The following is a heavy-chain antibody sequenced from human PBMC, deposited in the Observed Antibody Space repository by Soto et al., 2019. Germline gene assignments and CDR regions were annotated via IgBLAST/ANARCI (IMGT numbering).Heavy chain of an antibody. CDR1: GGTFSSYA. Sequence: QVQLVQSGAEVKKPGSSVKVSCKASGGTFSSYAISWVRQAPGQGLEWMGGIIPIFGTANYAQKFQGRVTITADESTSTAYMELSRLRSEDTAVYYCARESGCIRTSCYHYSFDYWGQGTLVTVSS. CDR2: IIPIFGTA. D-gene: IGHD2-2*01. CDR3: ARESGCIRTSCYHYSFDY. V-gene: IGHV1-69*12. J-gene: IGHJ4*02.